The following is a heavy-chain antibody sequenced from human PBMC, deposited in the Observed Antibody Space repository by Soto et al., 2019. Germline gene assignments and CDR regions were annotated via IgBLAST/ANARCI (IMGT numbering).Heavy chain of an antibody. CDR3: ARYRSSYFDY. CDR2: FYHSGST. CDR1: AYSITSGYY. Sequence: SETLSLTCAVSAYSITSGYYWGWMRQPPGKGLEWIANFYHSGSTYYNPSLKSRVTITVDTSKNQLSLKLSSVTAADTAVYYCARYRSSYFDYWGQGSLVADSS. V-gene: IGHV4-38-2*01. J-gene: IGHJ4*02. D-gene: IGHD6-6*01.